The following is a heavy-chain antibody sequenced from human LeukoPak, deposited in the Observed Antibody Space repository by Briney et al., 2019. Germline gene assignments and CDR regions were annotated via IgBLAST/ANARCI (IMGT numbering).Heavy chain of an antibody. CDR3: ARARRLGKLSLYSLSI. CDR1: GYTFTGYY. CDR2: INPNSGGT. J-gene: IGHJ3*02. Sequence: ASVKVSCKASGYTFTGYYMHWVRQAPGQGLEWMGWINPNSGGTNYAQKFQGRVTMTRDTSISTAYMELSRLRSDDTAVYYCARARRLGKLSLYSLSIWGQGTMVTVSS. D-gene: IGHD3-16*02. V-gene: IGHV1-2*02.